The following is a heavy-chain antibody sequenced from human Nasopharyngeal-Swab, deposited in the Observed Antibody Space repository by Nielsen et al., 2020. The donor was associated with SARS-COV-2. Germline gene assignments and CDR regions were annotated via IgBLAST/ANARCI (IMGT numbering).Heavy chain of an antibody. CDR1: GYTFTSYY. D-gene: IGHD1-26*01. CDR3: ARDGSSGGATSAFDI. V-gene: IGHV1-46*01. J-gene: IGHJ3*02. Sequence: ASVQVSCKASGYTFTSYYMHWVRQAPGQGLEWMGIINPSGGSTSYAQKLQGRVTMTRDTSTSTVYMELSSLRSEDTAVYYCARDGSSGGATSAFDIWGQGTMVTVSS. CDR2: INPSGGST.